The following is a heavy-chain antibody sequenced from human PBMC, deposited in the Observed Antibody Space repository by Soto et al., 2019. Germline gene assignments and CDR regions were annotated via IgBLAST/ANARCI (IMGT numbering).Heavy chain of an antibody. D-gene: IGHD2-2*01. J-gene: IGHJ4*02. V-gene: IGHV3-49*04. CDR2: IRSKAYGGTT. CDR3: TRDNIVVVPAAIPFDY. CDR1: GFTFGDYA. Sequence: GSLRLSCTASGFTFGDYAMSWVRQAPGKGLEWVGFIRSKAYGGTTEYAASVKGRFTISRDDSKSIAYLQMNSLKTEDTAVYYCTRDNIVVVPAAIPFDYWGQGTLVTVSS.